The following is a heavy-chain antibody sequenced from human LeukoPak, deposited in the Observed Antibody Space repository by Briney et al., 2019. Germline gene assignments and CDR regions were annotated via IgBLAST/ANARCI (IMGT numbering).Heavy chain of an antibody. CDR3: AKTWRSKGRRDYYFDY. V-gene: IGHV3-21*04. D-gene: IGHD3-10*01. CDR1: GFTFSSYS. J-gene: IGHJ4*02. CDR2: ISSSSSYI. Sequence: GGSLRLSCAASGFTFSSYSMNWVRQAPGKGLEWVSSISSSSSYIYYADSVKGRFTISRDNAKNSLYPQMNSLRAEDTAVYYCAKTWRSKGRRDYYFDYWGQGNLVTVSS.